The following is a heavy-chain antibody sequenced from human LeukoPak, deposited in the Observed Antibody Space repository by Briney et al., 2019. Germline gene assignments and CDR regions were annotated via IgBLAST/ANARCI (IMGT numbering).Heavy chain of an antibody. CDR3: ARGIAAAGSFKY. V-gene: IGHV4-39*01. CDR2: IYYSGST. CDR1: GGSISSSSYY. Sequence: PSETLSLTCTVSGGSISSSSYYWGWIRQPPGKGLEWIGSIYYSGSTYYNPPLKSRVTISVDTSKNQFSLKLSSVTAADTAVYYCARGIAAAGSFKYWGQGTLVTVSS. J-gene: IGHJ4*02. D-gene: IGHD6-13*01.